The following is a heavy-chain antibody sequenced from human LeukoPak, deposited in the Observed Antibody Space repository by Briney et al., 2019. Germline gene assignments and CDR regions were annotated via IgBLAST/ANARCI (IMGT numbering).Heavy chain of an antibody. Sequence: ASVKVSCKASGYTFTTHSINWLRQAPGQGLEWMGWISAYNGNTKYAHKLQGRVTMTTDTSTSTSYMELRSLRFDDTAVYYCARAHRYSGYDFVEWSGGAGDRFDYWGQGTLVTVSS. J-gene: IGHJ4*02. V-gene: IGHV1-18*01. D-gene: IGHD5-12*01. CDR3: ARAHRYSGYDFVEWSGGAGDRFDY. CDR1: GYTFTTHS. CDR2: ISAYNGNT.